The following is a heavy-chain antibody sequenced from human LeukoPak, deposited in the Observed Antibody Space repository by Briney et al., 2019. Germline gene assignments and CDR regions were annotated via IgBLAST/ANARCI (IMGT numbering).Heavy chain of an antibody. CDR1: GFTVSSNY. V-gene: IGHV3-11*01. CDR3: ARPNRSGWYIDY. Sequence: GGSLRLSCAASGFTVSSNYLSWVRQAPGKGLEWVSYISSSGSTIYYADSVKGRFTISRDNAKNSLYLQMNSLRAEDTAVYYCARPNRSGWYIDYWGQGTLVTVSS. D-gene: IGHD6-19*01. J-gene: IGHJ4*02. CDR2: ISSSGSTI.